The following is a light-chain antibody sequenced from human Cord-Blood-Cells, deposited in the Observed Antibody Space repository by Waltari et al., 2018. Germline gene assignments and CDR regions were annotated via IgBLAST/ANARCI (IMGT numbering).Light chain of an antibody. CDR2: EGS. CDR3: CSYAGSSTYVV. Sequence: QSALTQPASVSGSPGQSITISCTGTTSAAGSYNLVPRYQQHPGKAPKLMIYEGSKRPSGVSNRFSGSKSGNTASLTISGLQAEDEADYYCCSYAGSSTYVVFGGGTKLTVL. V-gene: IGLV2-23*01. J-gene: IGLJ2*01. CDR1: TSAAGSYNL.